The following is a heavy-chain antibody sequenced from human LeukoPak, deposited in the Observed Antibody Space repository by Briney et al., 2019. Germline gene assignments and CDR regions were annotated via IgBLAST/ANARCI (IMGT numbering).Heavy chain of an antibody. CDR1: GGSISSYY. CDR2: IYYSGST. V-gene: IGHV4-59*01. Sequence: PSETLSLTCTVSGGSISSYYWSWIRQPPGKGLEWIGYIYYSGSTNYNPSLKSRVTISVDTSKNQFSLKLSSVTAADTAVYYCARVWYYYDSSGYYRDDAFDIWGQGTMVTVSP. J-gene: IGHJ3*02. CDR3: ARVWYYYDSSGYYRDDAFDI. D-gene: IGHD3-22*01.